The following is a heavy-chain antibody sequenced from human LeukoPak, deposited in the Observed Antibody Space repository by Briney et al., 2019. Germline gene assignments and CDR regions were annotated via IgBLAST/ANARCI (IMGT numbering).Heavy chain of an antibody. CDR1: GGTFSSYA. CDR3: ARGGITMVRGVIIRRKNYYYYMDV. Sequence: ASVKVSCKASGGTFSSYAISWVRQAPGQGLEWMGGIIPIFGTANYAQKFQDRVTITADKSTSTAYMELRSLRSDDTAVYYCARGGITMVRGVIIRRKNYYYYMDVWGKGTTVTISS. V-gene: IGHV1-69*06. J-gene: IGHJ6*03. D-gene: IGHD3-10*01. CDR2: IIPIFGTA.